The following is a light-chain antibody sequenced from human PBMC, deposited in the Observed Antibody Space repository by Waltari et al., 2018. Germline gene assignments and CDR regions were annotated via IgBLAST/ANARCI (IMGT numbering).Light chain of an antibody. J-gene: IGKJ1*01. V-gene: IGKV3-20*01. CDR1: QSVGRA. CDR2: GAS. Sequence: EIVLTQSPGTLALSPGERATLSCRASQSVGRALAWYQQKPGQAPRLLIYGASSMATGISDKFSGSGSGTDFSLTISRVEPEDFAVYFCQMYVRLPVTFGQGTKVEVK. CDR3: QMYVRLPVT.